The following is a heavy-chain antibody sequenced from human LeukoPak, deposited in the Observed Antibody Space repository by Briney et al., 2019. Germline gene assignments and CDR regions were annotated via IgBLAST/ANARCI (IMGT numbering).Heavy chain of an antibody. CDR1: GGTFSSYA. V-gene: IGHV1-69*05. D-gene: IGHD3-22*01. J-gene: IGHJ4*02. CDR3: ARVVRDSSGYVPHYFDY. CDR2: IIPIFGTA. Sequence: VASVKVSCKASGGTFSSYAISWVRQAPGQGLEWMGGIIPIFGTAHYAQKFQGRVTITTDESTSTAYMELSSLRSEDTAVYYCARVVRDSSGYVPHYFDYWGQGTLVTVSS.